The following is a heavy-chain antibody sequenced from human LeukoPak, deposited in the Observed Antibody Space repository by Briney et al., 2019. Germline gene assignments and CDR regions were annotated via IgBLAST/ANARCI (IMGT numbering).Heavy chain of an antibody. J-gene: IGHJ6*03. D-gene: IGHD3-10*01. CDR3: ARSSKLLWFGELLRRYYYYYMDV. CDR1: GGSFSGYY. V-gene: IGHV4-34*01. CDR2: INHSGST. Sequence: PSETLSLTCAVYGGSFSGYYWSWIRQPPGKGLEWIGEINHSGSTYYNPSLKSRVTISVDTSRNQFSLKLSSVTAADTAVYYCARSSKLLWFGELLRRYYYYYMDVWGKGTTVTVSS.